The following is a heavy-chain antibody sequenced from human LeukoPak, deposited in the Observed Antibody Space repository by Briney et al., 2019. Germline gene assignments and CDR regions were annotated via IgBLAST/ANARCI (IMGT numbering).Heavy chain of an antibody. CDR3: ARHSNDYGDSVLGY. D-gene: IGHD4-17*01. Sequence: SETLSLTCTVSGGSINSDSYYWGWIRQPPGKGLEWIGTVYYSGTTYYNPSLESRLTMSVDTSKNQFSLKLSSVTAADTAVYYCARHSNDYGDSVLGYWGQGTLVTVSS. J-gene: IGHJ4*02. CDR2: VYYSGTT. CDR1: GGSINSDSYY. V-gene: IGHV4-39*01.